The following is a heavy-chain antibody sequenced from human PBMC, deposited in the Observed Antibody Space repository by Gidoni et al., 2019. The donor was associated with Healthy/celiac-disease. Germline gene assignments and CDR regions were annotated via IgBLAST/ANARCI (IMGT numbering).Heavy chain of an antibody. CDR3: AKLDYGGNSRDY. J-gene: IGHJ4*02. V-gene: IGHV3-23*01. Sequence: EVQLLESGGGLVQPGGSLRLSCAASGFTFSSHAMSWVRQAPGKGLEWVSAISGSGGSTYYADSVKGRFTISRDNSKNTLYLQMNSLRAEDTAVYYCAKLDYGGNSRDYWGQGTLVTVSS. CDR1: GFTFSSHA. D-gene: IGHD4-17*01. CDR2: ISGSGGST.